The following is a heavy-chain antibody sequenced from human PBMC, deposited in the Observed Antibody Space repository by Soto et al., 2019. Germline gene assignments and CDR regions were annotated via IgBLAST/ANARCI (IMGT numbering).Heavy chain of an antibody. CDR3: VRDSRHDYSNSFSRGWFDP. Sequence: EVQVVEAGGGLVQPGGSLRLSCAASGFTFNNYSMNWVRRAPGKGLEWISYISSSSRTIYYADSVKGRFTISRDNAKNSLYLQMNSLRDDDTALYYCVRDSRHDYSNSFSRGWFDPWGQGTLVTVSS. V-gene: IGHV3-48*02. CDR1: GFTFNNYS. CDR2: ISSSSRTI. D-gene: IGHD4-4*01. J-gene: IGHJ5*02.